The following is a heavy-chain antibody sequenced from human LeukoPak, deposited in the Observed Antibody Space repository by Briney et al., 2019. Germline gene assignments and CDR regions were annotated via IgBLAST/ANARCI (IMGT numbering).Heavy chain of an antibody. CDR3: ARAWELLNAFDI. CDR2: INPSGGST. D-gene: IGHD1-26*01. V-gene: IGHV1-46*01. CDR1: GYTFTSYY. Sequence: ASVKVSCKASGYTFTSYYMHWVRQAPGQGLEWMGIINPSGGSTSYAQKFQGRVTMTRDTSTSTVYMELRSLRSDDTAVYYCARAWELLNAFDIWGQGTMVTVSS. J-gene: IGHJ3*02.